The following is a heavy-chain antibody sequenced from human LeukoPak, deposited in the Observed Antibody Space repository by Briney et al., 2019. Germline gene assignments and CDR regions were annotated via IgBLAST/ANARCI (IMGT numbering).Heavy chain of an antibody. J-gene: IGHJ4*02. V-gene: IGHV3-48*01. D-gene: IGHD6-19*01. Sequence: GGTLRLSCATSGFTLSSYSMNWVRQAPGKGLEWVSYISSGSTTIYYADSVKGRFTISRDNAKNSLYLQMNSLRAEDTAVYYCARDVEQGLVRVYYFDYWGQGTLVTVSS. CDR2: ISSGSTTI. CDR3: ARDVEQGLVRVYYFDY. CDR1: GFTLSSYS.